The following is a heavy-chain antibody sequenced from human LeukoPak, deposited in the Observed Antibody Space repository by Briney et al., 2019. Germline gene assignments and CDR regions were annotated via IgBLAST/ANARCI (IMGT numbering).Heavy chain of an antibody. V-gene: IGHV4-59*01. Sequence: SETLSLTCTVSGGSISSYYWSWIRQPPGKGLEWIGYICYTGSTNYNPSLKSRVTISVDTSKNQFSLRLTSVTAADTAVYYCARGDGYNLYWGQGTLVTVSS. CDR2: ICYTGST. D-gene: IGHD5-24*01. J-gene: IGHJ4*02. CDR3: ARGDGYNLY. CDR1: GGSISSYY.